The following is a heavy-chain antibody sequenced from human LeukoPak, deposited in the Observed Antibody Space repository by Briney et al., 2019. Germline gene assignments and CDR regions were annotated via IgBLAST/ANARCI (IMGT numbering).Heavy chain of an antibody. CDR3: ASPRDTHSGSFLFDY. Sequence: SETLSLTCTVSGGSISSYYWSWIRQPPGKGLEGIGYIYYGGSTNYNPSLKSRVTISVDTSKNQFSLKLSSVTAADTAVYYCASPRDTHSGSFLFDYWGQGTLVTVSS. J-gene: IGHJ4*02. D-gene: IGHD1-26*01. CDR1: GGSISSYY. CDR2: IYYGGST. V-gene: IGHV4-59*01.